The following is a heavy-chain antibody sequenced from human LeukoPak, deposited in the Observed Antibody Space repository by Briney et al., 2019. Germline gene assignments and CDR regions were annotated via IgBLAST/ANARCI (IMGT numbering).Heavy chain of an antibody. V-gene: IGHV4-59*01. D-gene: IGHD2-2*01. CDR1: GGSISIYY. CDR3: ARSHSVCTSFDY. Sequence: SETLSLTCTVSGGSISIYYWSWIRQPPGKGLEWIGYIYYSGSTNYNPSLKSRVTISVDTSKNQFSLKLSSVTAADTAVYYCARSHSVCTSFDYWGQGTLVTVSS. CDR2: IYYSGST. J-gene: IGHJ4*02.